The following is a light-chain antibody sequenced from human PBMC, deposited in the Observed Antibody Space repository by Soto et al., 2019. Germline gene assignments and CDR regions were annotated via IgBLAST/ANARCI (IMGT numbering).Light chain of an antibody. CDR2: EVT. V-gene: IGLV2-8*01. CDR1: SGDIGAFKY. CDR3: SAYAGFNNLL. J-gene: IGLJ2*01. Sequence: QSVLTQPPSASGSPGESVTMSCTGSSGDIGAFKYVSWFQQFPGKAPKLIIYEVTERPSGVPGRFSGSKSDNTASLTVSGLRPDDEATYFCSAYAGFNNLLFGGGTKLTVL.